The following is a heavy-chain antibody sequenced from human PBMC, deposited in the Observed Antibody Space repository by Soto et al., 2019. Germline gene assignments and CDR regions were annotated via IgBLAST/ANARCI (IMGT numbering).Heavy chain of an antibody. D-gene: IGHD3-16*01. CDR3: AFGNLSYYFDY. Sequence: GGSLRLSCAASGFTFSGFGMHWVRQAPGKGLEWVAIIWYDGSDKYYADSVKGRFTISRDNSKNTLYLQMNSLRAEDTAVYHCAFGNLSYYFDYWGQGTRVSVSS. CDR2: IWYDGSDK. V-gene: IGHV3-33*01. J-gene: IGHJ4*02. CDR1: GFTFSGFG.